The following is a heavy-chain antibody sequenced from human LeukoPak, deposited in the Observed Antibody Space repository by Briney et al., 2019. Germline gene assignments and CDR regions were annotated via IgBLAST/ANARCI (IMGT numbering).Heavy chain of an antibody. D-gene: IGHD6-13*01. Sequence: SQTLSLTCAVSGGSISSGGYSWSWIRQPPGKGLEWIGYIYHSGSTYYNPSLESRVTISVDRSKNQFSLKLSSVTAADTAVYYCAREVSGIAAAVYYFDYWGQGTLVTVSS. CDR3: AREVSGIAAAVYYFDY. J-gene: IGHJ4*02. V-gene: IGHV4-30-2*01. CDR1: GGSISSGGYS. CDR2: IYHSGST.